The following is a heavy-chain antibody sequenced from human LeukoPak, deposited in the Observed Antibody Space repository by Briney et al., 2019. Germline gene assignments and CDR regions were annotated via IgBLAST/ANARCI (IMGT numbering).Heavy chain of an antibody. CDR1: GGSISSYY. CDR2: IYYSGST. V-gene: IGHV4-59*08. CDR3: ARLGALWFGEMGFDP. J-gene: IGHJ5*02. D-gene: IGHD3-10*01. Sequence: SETLSLTCTVSGGSISSYYWSWIRQPPGKGLEWIGNIYYSGSTNYNPSLKSRVTISVDTSKNQFSLKLSSVTAADTAVYYCARLGALWFGEMGFDPWGQGTLVTVSS.